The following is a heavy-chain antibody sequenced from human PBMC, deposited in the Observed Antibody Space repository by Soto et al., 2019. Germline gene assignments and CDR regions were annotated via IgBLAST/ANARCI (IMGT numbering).Heavy chain of an antibody. V-gene: IGHV3-7*01. CDR3: VGGCGRTSCPYYLDV. CDR2: IKQDGNDK. J-gene: IGHJ6*03. Sequence: EVQLVESGGGLVQPGGSLRLSCVASGFTFSTYWMSWVRLAPGTGLEWVATIKQDGNDKYYVDSVKGRFAISRDNAENSLYLQMSGLRPDDTAVYYCVGGCGRTSCPYYLDVCGKGTTVTVSS. D-gene: IGHD2-2*01. CDR1: GFTFSTYW.